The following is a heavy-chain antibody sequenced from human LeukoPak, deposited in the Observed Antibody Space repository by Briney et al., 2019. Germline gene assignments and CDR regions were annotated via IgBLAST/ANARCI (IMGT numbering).Heavy chain of an antibody. CDR2: IIPILGIA. Sequence: ASVKVSCKASGGTFSIYTISWVRQAPRQGLEWMGRIIPILGIANYAQKFQGRATITADKSTSTAYMELSSLRSEDTAVYYCARDGQQYPYYYYYGMDVWGQGTTVTVSS. D-gene: IGHD2-2*01. CDR3: ARDGQQYPYYYYYGMDV. CDR1: GGTFSIYT. J-gene: IGHJ6*02. V-gene: IGHV1-69*04.